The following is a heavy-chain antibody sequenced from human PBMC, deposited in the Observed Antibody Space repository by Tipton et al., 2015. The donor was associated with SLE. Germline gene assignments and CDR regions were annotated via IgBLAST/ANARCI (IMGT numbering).Heavy chain of an antibody. CDR1: GFTFSSYE. D-gene: IGHD5-18*01. J-gene: IGHJ3*02. Sequence: SLRLSCAASGFTFSSYEMNWVRQAPGKGLEWVAVISYDGSNKYYADSVKGRFTISRDNSKNTLYLQMNSLRAEDTAVYYCAREQLWSPLDAFDIWGQGTMVTVSS. V-gene: IGHV3-30-3*01. CDR2: ISYDGSNK. CDR3: AREQLWSPLDAFDI.